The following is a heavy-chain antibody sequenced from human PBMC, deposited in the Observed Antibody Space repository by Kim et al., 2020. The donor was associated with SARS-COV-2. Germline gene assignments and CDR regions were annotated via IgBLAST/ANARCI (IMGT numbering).Heavy chain of an antibody. Sequence: GGSLRLSCAASGFIFSNYAMNWVRQAPGKGLEWVSNITGSGGSTDYADSVKGRFTISRDNSKSTLYLQMNYLRPEDTGVYYCAKAGRIDCSGGTCSPVANGWFDPWGQGTLVTVSS. CDR1: GFIFSNYA. V-gene: IGHV3-23*01. CDR2: ITGSGGST. D-gene: IGHD2-15*01. CDR3: AKAGRIDCSGGTCSPVANGWFDP. J-gene: IGHJ5*02.